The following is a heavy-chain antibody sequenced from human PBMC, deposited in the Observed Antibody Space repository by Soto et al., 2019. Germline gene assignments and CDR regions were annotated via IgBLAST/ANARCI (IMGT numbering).Heavy chain of an antibody. Sequence: LSLTCTVSNGSISNFYWNWIRQSAGKGLEWIGRIHGSGSATYNPSLRSRVTMSVDTSKNQFSLKVNSVTGADTAVYYCARSSHKESWFDPWGQGTLVTVSS. J-gene: IGHJ5*02. D-gene: IGHD6-13*01. CDR1: NGSISNFY. CDR2: IHGSGSA. V-gene: IGHV4-4*07. CDR3: ARSSHKESWFDP.